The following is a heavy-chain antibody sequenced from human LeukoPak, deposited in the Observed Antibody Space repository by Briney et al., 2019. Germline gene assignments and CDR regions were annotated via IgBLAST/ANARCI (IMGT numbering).Heavy chain of an antibody. CDR3: ARRWCSSTSCYVYYYYYMDV. V-gene: IGHV3-21*01. CDR2: ISSSSSYI. D-gene: IGHD2-2*01. Sequence: PGGSLRLSCAASGFTFSGYSMNWVRQAPGKGLEWVSSISSSSSYIYYADSVKGRFTISRDNAKNSLYLQMNSLRAEDTAVYYCARRWCSSTSCYVYYYYYMDVWGKGTTVTVSS. CDR1: GFTFSGYS. J-gene: IGHJ6*03.